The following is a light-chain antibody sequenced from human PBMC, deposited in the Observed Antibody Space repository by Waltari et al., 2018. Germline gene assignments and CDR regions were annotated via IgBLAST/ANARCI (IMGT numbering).Light chain of an antibody. CDR1: QTVNTY. J-gene: IGKJ3*01. CDR2: AAS. Sequence: DILLTQSPVFLSAFVGDRVTISCRSSQTVNTYLNWYQQKLGEAPKLLIYAASTLQSGVPPRFSGTGSGTVFTLTILSLQPEDFATYFCQQSYSTPYTFGPGTTVEI. V-gene: IGKV1-39*01. CDR3: QQSYSTPYT.